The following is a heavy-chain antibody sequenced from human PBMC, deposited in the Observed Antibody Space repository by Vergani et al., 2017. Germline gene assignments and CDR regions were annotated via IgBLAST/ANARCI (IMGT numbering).Heavy chain of an antibody. CDR3: ATIGYRRWGYYFDY. CDR1: GDSISSNNC. Sequence: QVQLQESGPGLVKPPGTLSPTCAVLGDSISSNNCWTWVRQPPGKGLEWIGEICHTEDTKYSPSLKSRVTVSVDECRNLFSLRLNSVTAADTAVYYCATIGYRRWGYYFDYWGQGILVTVSS. J-gene: IGHJ4*02. CDR2: ICHTEDT. V-gene: IGHV4-4*03. D-gene: IGHD2-2*02.